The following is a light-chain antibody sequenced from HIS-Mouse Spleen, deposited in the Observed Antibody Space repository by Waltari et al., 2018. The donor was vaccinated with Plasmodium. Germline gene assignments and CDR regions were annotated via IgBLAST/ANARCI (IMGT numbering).Light chain of an antibody. V-gene: IGKV3-15*01. CDR2: GAS. CDR3: QQYNNWSFT. J-gene: IGKJ3*01. Sequence: EIGMTQSPATLSVSPGERATLSCRARQRVSSNVAWDQQKPGQATRLLIYGASTRATGIPARFSGSGSGTAFTLTISSLQSEDFAVYYCQQYNNWSFTFGPGTKVDIK. CDR1: QRVSSN.